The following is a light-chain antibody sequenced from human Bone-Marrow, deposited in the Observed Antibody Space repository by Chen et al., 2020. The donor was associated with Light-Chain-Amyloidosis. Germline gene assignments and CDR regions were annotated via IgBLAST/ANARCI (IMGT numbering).Light chain of an antibody. V-gene: IGLV3-25*03. CDR1: DLPTKY. Sequence: SYELPQPPSLSVSPGPSARLPCSGDDLPTKYAYWYQQKPGQAPVLVIHRDTERPSGISERFSGSSSGTTATLTISGVQAEDEADYHCQSADSSGTYEVIFGGGTKLTVL. CDR2: RDT. CDR3: QSADSSGTYEVI. J-gene: IGLJ2*01.